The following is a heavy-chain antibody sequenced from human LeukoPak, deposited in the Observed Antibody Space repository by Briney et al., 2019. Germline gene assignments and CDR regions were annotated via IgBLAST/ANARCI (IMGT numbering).Heavy chain of an antibody. D-gene: IGHD2-2*01. Sequence: KPSETLSLTCTVSGGSISSHYWSWIRQPPGKGLEWIGYIYYSGSTNYNPSLKSRVTISVDTPKNQFSLKLSSVTAADTAVYYCARVLTAVYNWFDPWGQGTLVTVSS. CDR1: GGSISSHY. CDR2: IYYSGST. J-gene: IGHJ5*02. V-gene: IGHV4-59*11. CDR3: ARVLTAVYNWFDP.